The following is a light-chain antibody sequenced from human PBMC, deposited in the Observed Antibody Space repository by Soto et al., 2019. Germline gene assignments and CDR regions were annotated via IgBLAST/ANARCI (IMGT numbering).Light chain of an antibody. CDR1: QTISSW. CDR3: QHYNSYSEA. Sequence: DIQMTQTPSTRSASVGDRVTMTCRASQTISSWLAWYQQKPGKAPKLLIYKASTLKSGVPSRFSGSGSGTEFTLTISSLQPDDFATYYCQHYNSYSEAFGQGTKVDNK. V-gene: IGKV1-5*03. J-gene: IGKJ1*01. CDR2: KAS.